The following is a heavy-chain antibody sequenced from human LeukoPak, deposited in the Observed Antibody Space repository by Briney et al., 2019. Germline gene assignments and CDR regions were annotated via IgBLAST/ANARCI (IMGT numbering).Heavy chain of an antibody. J-gene: IGHJ4*02. CDR1: GYTFTGYY. CDR3: AREQSGSGSYFINYFDY. CDR2: INPNSGGT. D-gene: IGHD3-10*01. V-gene: IGHV1-2*02. Sequence: GASVKVSCKASGYTFTGYYMHWVRQAPGQGLEWMGWINPNSGGTNYAQKFQGRVTMTRDTSISTAYMELSRLRSDDTAVYYCAREQSGSGSYFINYFDYWGQGTLVTVSS.